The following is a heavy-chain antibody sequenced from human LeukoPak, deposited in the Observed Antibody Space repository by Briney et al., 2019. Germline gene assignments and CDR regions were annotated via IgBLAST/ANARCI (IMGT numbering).Heavy chain of an antibody. CDR3: ASSVDTAMVGDY. CDR1: GYSISSGYY. D-gene: IGHD5-18*01. CDR2: IYTSGIS. V-gene: IGHV4-4*07. J-gene: IGHJ4*02. Sequence: SETLSLTCTVSGYSISSGYYWNWIRQPAGKGLEWIGHIYTSGISNYNPALKSRVSMSVDTSKNQFSLKLRSVTAADTGVYYCASSVDTAMVGDYWGQGTLVTVSS.